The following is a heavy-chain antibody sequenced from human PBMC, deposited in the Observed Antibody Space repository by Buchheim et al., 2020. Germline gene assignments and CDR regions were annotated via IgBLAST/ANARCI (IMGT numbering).Heavy chain of an antibody. D-gene: IGHD3-16*01. CDR3: ARDLRRGGSMDV. V-gene: IGHV3-66*01. J-gene: IGHJ6*02. CDR1: GFTVSSNY. Sequence: EVQLVESGGGLVQPGGSLRLSCAASGFTVSSNYMSWVRQAPGKGLEWVSVSYSGGSTDHADSGKGRFTISSDNSKNTLYFQMNSLRAEDTAVYYCARDLRRGGSMDVWGQGTT. CDR2: SYSGGST.